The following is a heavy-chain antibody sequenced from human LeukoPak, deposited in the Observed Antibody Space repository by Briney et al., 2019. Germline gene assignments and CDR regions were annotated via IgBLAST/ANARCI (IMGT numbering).Heavy chain of an antibody. V-gene: IGHV3-23*01. CDR3: ASSRYGYCSSISCYVLSY. CDR2: ISGSGGST. CDR1: GFTFSSYA. J-gene: IGHJ4*02. Sequence: GGSLRLSCAASGFTFSSYAMSWVRQAPGKGLEWVSAISGSGGSTYYADSVKGRFTISRDNSKNTLYLQMNSLRAEDTAVYYCASSRYGYCSSISCYVLSYWGQGTLVTVSS. D-gene: IGHD2-2*01.